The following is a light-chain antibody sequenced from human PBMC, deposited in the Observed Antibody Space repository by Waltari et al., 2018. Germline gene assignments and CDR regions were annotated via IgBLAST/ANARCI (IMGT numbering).Light chain of an antibody. CDR3: QQRRNWPLT. V-gene: IGKV3-11*01. Sequence: EIVLIQSPAILSFSPGERATLSCRASPSVGTYLAWYQQRPGQSPRLLIYDTSYRATGIPARFSGSGSETDFTLTISSLQPEDFAVYYCQQRRNWPLTFGGGTRVQI. CDR2: DTS. CDR1: PSVGTY. J-gene: IGKJ4*01.